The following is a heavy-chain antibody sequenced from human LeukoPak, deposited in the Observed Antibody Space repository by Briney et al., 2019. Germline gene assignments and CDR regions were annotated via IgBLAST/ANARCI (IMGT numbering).Heavy chain of an antibody. CDR3: VRDWDY. V-gene: IGHV3-7*01. CDR2: INQAGSET. J-gene: IGHJ4*02. CDR1: GFTFSSYW. Sequence: GGSLRLSCVASGFTFSSYWMTWVRQAPGKGPKWVANINQAGSETYYADSVKGRFTISRDNARNSLYLQMNSLRAEDTAVYYCVRDWDYWGQGILVTVSP.